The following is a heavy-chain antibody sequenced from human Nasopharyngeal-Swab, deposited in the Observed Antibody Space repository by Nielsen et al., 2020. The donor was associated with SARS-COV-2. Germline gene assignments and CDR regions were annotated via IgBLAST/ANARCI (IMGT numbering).Heavy chain of an antibody. V-gene: IGHV5-51*01. D-gene: IGHD6-13*01. CDR3: ARLPMRAASGRGAFDI. Sequence: KVSCKASGYNFATYWIGWVRQMPGEGLRWMGLIYPGDSDTRYSPSLQGQVTISADRFITTAYLQWSSLKASDTAMYYCARLPMRAASGRGAFDIWGQGTMVTVSS. J-gene: IGHJ3*02. CDR2: IYPGDSDT. CDR1: GYNFATYW.